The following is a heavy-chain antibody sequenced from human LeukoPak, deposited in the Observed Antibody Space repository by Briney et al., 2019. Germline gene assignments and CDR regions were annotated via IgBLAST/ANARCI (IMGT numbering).Heavy chain of an antibody. CDR1: GGSISSGDYY. CDR2: IYYSGST. D-gene: IGHD4-17*01. Sequence: SQTLSLTCTVSGGSISSGDYYWSWIRRPPGKGLEWIGYIYYSGSTNYNPSLKSRVTISVDTSKNQFPLKLSSVTAADTAVYYCARALNGDYNFDYWGQGTLVTVSS. CDR3: ARALNGDYNFDY. J-gene: IGHJ4*02. V-gene: IGHV4-61*08.